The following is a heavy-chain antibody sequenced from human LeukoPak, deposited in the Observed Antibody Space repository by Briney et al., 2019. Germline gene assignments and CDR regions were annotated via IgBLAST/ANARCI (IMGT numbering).Heavy chain of an antibody. J-gene: IGHJ4*02. CDR1: GFTFSSFN. CDR2: MSSRQNDV. D-gene: IGHD6-19*01. CDR3: AREVGSGWNYFDL. Sequence: PGGSLRLSCAASGFTFSSFNMNWVRQTPGKGLEWVSSMSSRQNDVQYADSLEGRFTISRDNAKNSLYLQMNTLRAEDMAVYFCAREVGSGWNYFDLWGQGTLVTVSS. V-gene: IGHV3-21*01.